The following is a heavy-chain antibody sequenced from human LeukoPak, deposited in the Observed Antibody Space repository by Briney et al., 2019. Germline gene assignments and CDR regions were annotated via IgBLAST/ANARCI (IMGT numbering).Heavy chain of an antibody. J-gene: IGHJ4*02. D-gene: IGHD5-18*01. Sequence: GGSLRLSCAASGFTFSSYAMTWVRRAPGKGLEWVSAISGGGDYIYYGDSVKGRFTSSRDNSESTLYLQMNNLRAEDTAVYYCAKNRGTGMGFYDHWGQRTQVTESS. CDR2: ISGGGDYI. V-gene: IGHV3-23*01. CDR1: GFTFSSYA. CDR3: AKNRGTGMGFYDH.